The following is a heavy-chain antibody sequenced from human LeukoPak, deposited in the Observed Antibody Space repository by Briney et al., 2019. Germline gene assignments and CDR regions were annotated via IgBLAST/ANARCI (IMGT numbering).Heavy chain of an antibody. J-gene: IGHJ4*02. CDR3: VRHLDSPSFGH. D-gene: IGHD3/OR15-3a*01. CDR2: SRNKANSYTT. V-gene: IGHV3-72*01. CDR1: GFTFSDHY. Sequence: TGGSLRLSCAASGFTFSDHYMDWVRQAPGKGLEWVGRSRNKANSYTTEYAASVKGRLTISRDDSKSSLYLHLNSLKIEDTAVYYCVRHLDSPSFGHWGQGTLVTVSS.